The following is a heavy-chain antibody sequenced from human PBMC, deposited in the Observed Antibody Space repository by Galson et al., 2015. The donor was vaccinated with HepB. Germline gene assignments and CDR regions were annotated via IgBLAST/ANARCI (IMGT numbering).Heavy chain of an antibody. V-gene: IGHV5-51*01. D-gene: IGHD2-15*01. CDR2: IYPGDSDT. CDR1: GYSFTSYW. J-gene: IGHJ4*02. CDR3: ARHRVGYCSGGSCHGFDY. Sequence: QSGAEVKKPGESLKISCKGSGYSFTSYWIGWVRQMPGKGLEWMGIIYPGDSDTRYSPSFQGQVTISADKSISTAYLQWSSLKASDTAMYYCARHRVGYCSGGSCHGFDYWGQGTLVTVSS.